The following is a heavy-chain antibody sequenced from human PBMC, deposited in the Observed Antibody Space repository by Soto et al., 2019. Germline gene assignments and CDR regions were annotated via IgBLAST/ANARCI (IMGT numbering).Heavy chain of an antibody. Sequence: GGSLRLSCAASGLTVSNNYMSWVRQAPGKGLERVSIIYSGGTTYYADSVKGRFTIFRDNSKNTLSLQMNSLRAEDTAVYYCAKVLSIIVADSFDIWGQGTMVTVSS. CDR1: GLTVSNNY. D-gene: IGHD3-22*01. V-gene: IGHV3-66*01. J-gene: IGHJ3*02. CDR2: IYSGGTT. CDR3: AKVLSIIVADSFDI.